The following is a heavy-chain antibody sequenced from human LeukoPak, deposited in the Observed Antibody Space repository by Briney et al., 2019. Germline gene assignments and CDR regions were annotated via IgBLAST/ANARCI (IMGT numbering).Heavy chain of an antibody. CDR1: GGTFSSYA. D-gene: IGHD3-10*01. J-gene: IGHJ6*03. CDR2: IIPIFGTA. V-gene: IGHV1-69*05. Sequence: GASVKVSCKASGGTFSSYAISWVRQAPGQGLEWMGGIIPIFGTANYAQKFQGRVTITTDESTSTAYMELSSLRSEDTAVYYCAVRRDFALWFGELLQHGPERDYYYYYMDVWGKGTTVTVSS. CDR3: AVRRDFALWFGELLQHGPERDYYYYYMDV.